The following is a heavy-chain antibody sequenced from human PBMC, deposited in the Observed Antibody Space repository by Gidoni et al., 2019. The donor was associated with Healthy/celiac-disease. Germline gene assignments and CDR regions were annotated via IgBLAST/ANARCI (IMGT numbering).Heavy chain of an antibody. V-gene: IGHV3-9*01. CDR1: GFTFDDYA. CDR3: AKASMVGVAYDVTFDY. CDR2: ISWNSGSI. Sequence: EVQLVESGGGLVQPGRSLRLSCAASGFTFDDYAMHWVRQAPGKGLEWVSGISWNSGSIGYADSVKGRFTISRDNAKNSLYLQMNSLRAEDTALYYCAKASMVGVAYDVTFDYWGQGTLVTVSS. J-gene: IGHJ4*02. D-gene: IGHD3-10*02.